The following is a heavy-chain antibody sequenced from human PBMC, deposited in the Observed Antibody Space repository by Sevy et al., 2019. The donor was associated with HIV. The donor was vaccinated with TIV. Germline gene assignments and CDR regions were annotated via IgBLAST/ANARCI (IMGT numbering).Heavy chain of an antibody. V-gene: IGHV5-51*01. Sequence: GESLKISCKGSGYSFSSHWIGWVRQMPGKGLEWMGIIYPGDSDIRYSPSFQGQVTLSAATSIDTAYLQWSSLRASDTAVYYCAGVPPTVTSGNYYYCGMDVWGQGTTVTVSS. CDR2: IYPGDSDI. J-gene: IGHJ6*02. D-gene: IGHD4-17*01. CDR3: AGVPPTVTSGNYYYCGMDV. CDR1: GYSFSSHW.